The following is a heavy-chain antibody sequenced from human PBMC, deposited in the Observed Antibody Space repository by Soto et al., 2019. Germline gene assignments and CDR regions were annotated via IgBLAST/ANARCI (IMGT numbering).Heavy chain of an antibody. CDR1: GDPIGSGDFY. D-gene: IGHD3-22*01. CDR2: IYHSGTT. CDR3: ARDLLVFDSSVCHF. Sequence: QVQLQESGPGLVKASQTLSLNCTVSGDPIGSGDFYWTWIRQTPGRGLEWIGNIYHSGTTSYNPSLGSRISLSIDTSKNVFSRSLASVTVADTAVYFCARDLLVFDSSVCHFWGRGILVSVAS. V-gene: IGHV4-30-4*01. J-gene: IGHJ4*01.